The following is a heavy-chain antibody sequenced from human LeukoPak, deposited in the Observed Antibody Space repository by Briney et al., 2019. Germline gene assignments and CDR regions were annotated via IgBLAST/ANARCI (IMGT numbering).Heavy chain of an antibody. Sequence: GGSLRLSCAASGFTFSNYEMNWVRQAPGKGLEWVSYISSSGSSIFYATSVKGRFTISRDNAKNSLYLQMNSLRAEDTAAYYRASLIDYYFDCWGQGALVTVSS. CDR1: GFTFSNYE. D-gene: IGHD2-21*01. V-gene: IGHV3-48*03. CDR2: ISSSGSSI. J-gene: IGHJ4*02. CDR3: ASLIDYYFDC.